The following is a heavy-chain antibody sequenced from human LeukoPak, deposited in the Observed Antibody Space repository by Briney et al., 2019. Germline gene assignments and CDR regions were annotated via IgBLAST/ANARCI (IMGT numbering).Heavy chain of an antibody. CDR3: ARHTCSGGPCYFDY. D-gene: IGHD2-15*01. Sequence: GESLQISCKGSGSNFTSYWSGWGRQLPGKGLEWMGIIYPGDSDTRDSPSLQGQVTISADKSISTAYLQSSSLKASHTAMYYSARHTCSGGPCYFDYWGQGTLVTVSS. J-gene: IGHJ4*02. CDR1: GSNFTSYW. CDR2: IYPGDSDT. V-gene: IGHV5-51*01.